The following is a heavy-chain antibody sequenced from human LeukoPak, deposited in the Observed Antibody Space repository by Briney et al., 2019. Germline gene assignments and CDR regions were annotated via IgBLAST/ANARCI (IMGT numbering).Heavy chain of an antibody. D-gene: IGHD3-16*02. J-gene: IGHJ4*02. CDR3: AKKKDHVIQYYFDY. V-gene: IGHV3-23*01. Sequence: PGGSLRLSCAASGFTFSSYAMSWVRQAPGKGLEWVSGISGSGGSTDYADSVKGRFTISRDNSKNTLYLQMNSLRAEDTAVYYCAKKKDHVIQYYFDYWGQGTLVTVSS. CDR1: GFTFSSYA. CDR2: ISGSGGST.